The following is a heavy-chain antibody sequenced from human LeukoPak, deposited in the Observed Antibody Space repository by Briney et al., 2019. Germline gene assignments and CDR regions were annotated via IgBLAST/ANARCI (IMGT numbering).Heavy chain of an antibody. Sequence: GESLQTPSKGSGYSFSNYCITWVRHMPGKGLEWMGIIYPDDSYTKYSPSFQGQVTISADKSINTAYLQWSSLKASDTAMYFCARRQISSSSVWFDPWGEGTLVSVSS. J-gene: IGHJ5*02. CDR3: ARRQISSSSVWFDP. D-gene: IGHD6-6*01. CDR1: GYSFSNYC. V-gene: IGHV5-51*01. CDR2: IYPDDSYT.